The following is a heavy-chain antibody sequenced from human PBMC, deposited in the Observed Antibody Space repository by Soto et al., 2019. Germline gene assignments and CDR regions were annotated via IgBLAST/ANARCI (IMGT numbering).Heavy chain of an antibody. CDR1: GFTFSSYG. J-gene: IGHJ4*02. CDR2: VSSDGSNK. CDR3: AKDLHYYDTSGYEETDY. Sequence: QVQLVESGGGVVQPGRSLRLSCAASGFTFSSYGMHWVRQAPGKGLEWVAVVSSDGSNKYYADSVKGRFTISRDNSKNTLYLQMNSLRAEDTAVYYCAKDLHYYDTSGYEETDYWGQGTLVTVSS. D-gene: IGHD3-22*01. V-gene: IGHV3-30*18.